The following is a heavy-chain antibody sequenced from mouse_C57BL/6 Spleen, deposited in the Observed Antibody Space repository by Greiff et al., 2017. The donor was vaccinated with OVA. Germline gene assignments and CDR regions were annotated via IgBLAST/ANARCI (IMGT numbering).Heavy chain of an antibody. CDR2: INPSNGGT. D-gene: IGHD1-1*01. CDR1: GYTFTRYW. CDR3: AREGVYYYGSSPFFDY. Sequence: QVQLQQPGTELVKPGASVKLSCKASGYTFTRYWMHWVKQRPGQGLEWIGNINPSNGGTNYNEKFKSKATLTVAKSSSTAYMQLSSLTSEDSAVYYCAREGVYYYGSSPFFDYWGQGTTLTVSS. J-gene: IGHJ2*01. V-gene: IGHV1-53*01.